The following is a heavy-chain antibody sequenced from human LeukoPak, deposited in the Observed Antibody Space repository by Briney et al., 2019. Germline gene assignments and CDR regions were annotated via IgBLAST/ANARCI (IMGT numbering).Heavy chain of an antibody. J-gene: IGHJ3*02. CDR3: ARLNQYYCDSSGYFAFDI. V-gene: IGHV3-21*04. CDR2: ISSSSSYI. CDR1: GFTFSSYS. D-gene: IGHD3-22*01. Sequence: GGSLRLSCAASGFTFSSYSMNWVRQAPGKGLEWVSSISSSSSYIYYADSVKGRFTISRDNAKNSLYLQMNSLRAEDTAVYYCARLNQYYCDSSGYFAFDIWGQGTMVTVSS.